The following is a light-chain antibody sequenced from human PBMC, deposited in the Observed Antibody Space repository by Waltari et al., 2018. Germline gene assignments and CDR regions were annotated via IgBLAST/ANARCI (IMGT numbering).Light chain of an antibody. CDR3: SSYAGSNNLV. J-gene: IGLJ2*01. CDR2: EVS. CDR1: SSDVGGYNY. Sequence: QSALTQPPSASGSPGQSVTISCTGTSSDVGGYNYVAWYQQHPGKAPKRMIYEVSKRPSGVPGRCSGSKSGNTASLTVSGLQAEDEADYYCSSYAGSNNLVFGGGTQLTVL. V-gene: IGLV2-8*01.